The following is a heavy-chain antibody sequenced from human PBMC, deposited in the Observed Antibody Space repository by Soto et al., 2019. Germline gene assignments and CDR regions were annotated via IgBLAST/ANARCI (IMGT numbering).Heavy chain of an antibody. D-gene: IGHD3-10*01. V-gene: IGHV4-59*08. CDR3: ARQGFGPLHGLVDV. J-gene: IGHJ6*02. CDR1: GGSISSYY. Sequence: QVQLQESGPGLVKPSETLSLSCTVSGGSISSYYGSWFRQSTGKRMEWIGYVHHSWGSSYNPSLQSRVAISLDTSKSQFSLKVTSVTATDTAVYYCARQGFGPLHGLVDVWGQGTTVTVSS. CDR2: VHHSWGS.